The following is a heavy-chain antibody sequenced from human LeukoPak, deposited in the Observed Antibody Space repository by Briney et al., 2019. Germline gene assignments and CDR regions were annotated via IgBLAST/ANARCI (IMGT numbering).Heavy chain of an antibody. D-gene: IGHD3-10*01. Sequence: ASVKVSCKASGYTFTSYDINWVRQATGQGLEWMGWMNPNSGNTGYAQKFQGRVTMTRNTSISTAYMELRSLRSDDTAVYYCARDQLLWFGELLDYWGQGTLVTVSS. CDR2: MNPNSGNT. CDR1: GYTFTSYD. V-gene: IGHV1-8*01. J-gene: IGHJ4*02. CDR3: ARDQLLWFGELLDY.